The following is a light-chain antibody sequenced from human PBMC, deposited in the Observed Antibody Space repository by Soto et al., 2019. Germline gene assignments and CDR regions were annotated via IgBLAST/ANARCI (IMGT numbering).Light chain of an antibody. Sequence: EIGLTQSPGTLSLSPGEGATLSCRASQSVGNSYVAWYQKKPGQAPRLLISGTSSRATGIPDRFRGSGSDTDFTLTITSLEPEDFAVYYCQQWRSSPLSFGAGTKIEMK. CDR1: QSVGNSY. V-gene: IGKV3-20*01. CDR2: GTS. CDR3: QQWRSSPLS. J-gene: IGKJ4*01.